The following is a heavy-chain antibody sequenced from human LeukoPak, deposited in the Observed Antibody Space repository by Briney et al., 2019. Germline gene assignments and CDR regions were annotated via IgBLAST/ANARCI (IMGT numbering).Heavy chain of an antibody. CDR1: DYSVGSAYY. V-gene: IGHV4-38-2*01. Sequence: SETLSLTCAVSDYSVGSAYYWGWIRQPPGKGLEWIGNIYYRGNTYYNPSLKGRVTISIDTSNNQFLLKLTSVTAADTAVYYCAKSFNWNTEYYFDYWGQGILVTVSS. D-gene: IGHD1-1*01. CDR2: IYYRGNT. J-gene: IGHJ4*02. CDR3: AKSFNWNTEYYFDY.